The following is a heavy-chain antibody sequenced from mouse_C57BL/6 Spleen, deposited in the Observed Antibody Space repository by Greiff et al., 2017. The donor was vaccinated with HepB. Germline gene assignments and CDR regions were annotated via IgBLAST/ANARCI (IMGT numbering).Heavy chain of an antibody. CDR2: INPNNGGT. J-gene: IGHJ4*01. CDR3: ARYDYGSSRGYYYAMDY. Sequence: EVKLQQSGPELVKPGASVKISCKASGYTFTDYYMNWVKQSHGKSLEWIGDINPNNGGTSYNQKFKGKATLTVDKSSSTAYMELRSLTSEDSAVYYCARYDYGSSRGYYYAMDYWGQGTSVTVSS. D-gene: IGHD1-1*01. CDR1: GYTFTDYY. V-gene: IGHV1-26*01.